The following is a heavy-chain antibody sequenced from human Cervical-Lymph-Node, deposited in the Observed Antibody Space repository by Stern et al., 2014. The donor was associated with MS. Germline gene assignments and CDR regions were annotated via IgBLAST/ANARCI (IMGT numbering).Heavy chain of an antibody. Sequence: QVQLQESGPGLVRPSGTLSLTCAVSGDSISNYNWWSWVRQPPGQGLEWIGEVYHTGSATYDPSLKSRVTISADKSKNQCSLRLTSRTAADTAVYYCARDQGFQLMNSWGQGTLVIVSS. CDR3: ARDQGFQLMNS. J-gene: IGHJ4*02. V-gene: IGHV4-4*02. D-gene: IGHD2-2*01. CDR1: GDSISNYNW. CDR2: VYHTGSA.